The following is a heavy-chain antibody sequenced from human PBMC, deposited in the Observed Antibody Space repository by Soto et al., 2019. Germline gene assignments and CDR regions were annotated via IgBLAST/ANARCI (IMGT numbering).Heavy chain of an antibody. Sequence: PGGSLRLSCAASGFTFSSYGIHWVRQAPGKGLEWVAVIWYDGSNKYYADSVKGRFTISRDNSKNTLYLQMNSLRAEDTAVYYCARDENDFWSGYSSYYYYYMDVWGKGTTVTVSS. CDR1: GFTFSSYG. CDR2: IWYDGSNK. J-gene: IGHJ6*03. D-gene: IGHD3-3*01. CDR3: ARDENDFWSGYSSYYYYYMDV. V-gene: IGHV3-33*01.